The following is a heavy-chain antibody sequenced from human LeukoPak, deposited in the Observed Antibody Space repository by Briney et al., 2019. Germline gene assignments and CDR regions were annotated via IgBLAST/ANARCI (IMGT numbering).Heavy chain of an antibody. V-gene: IGHV4-34*01. CDR2: INHSGST. J-gene: IGHJ4*02. Sequence: SETLSLTCAVYGGSFSGYYWSWIRQPPGKGLEWIGEINHSGSTNYNPSLKSRVTISVDTSKNQFSLKLSSVTAADTAVYYCARGRPKNRYSDSYDYWGQGTLVTVSS. CDR3: ARGRPKNRYSDSYDY. D-gene: IGHD3-9*01. CDR1: GGSFSGYY.